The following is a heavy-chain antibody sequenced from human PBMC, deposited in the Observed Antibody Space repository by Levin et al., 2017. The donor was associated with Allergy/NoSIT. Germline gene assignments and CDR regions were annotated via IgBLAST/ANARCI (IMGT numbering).Heavy chain of an antibody. V-gene: IGHV3-23*01. CDR3: AIVSSTSGWFDP. D-gene: IGHD2-2*01. J-gene: IGHJ5*02. CDR2: ISGSGGST. CDR1: GFTFSSYA. Sequence: LSLTCAASGFTFSSYAMSWVRPAPGKGLEWVSAISGSGGSTYYADSVKGRFTISRDNSKNTLYLQMNSLRAEDTAVYYCAIVSSTSGWFDPWGQGTLVTVSS.